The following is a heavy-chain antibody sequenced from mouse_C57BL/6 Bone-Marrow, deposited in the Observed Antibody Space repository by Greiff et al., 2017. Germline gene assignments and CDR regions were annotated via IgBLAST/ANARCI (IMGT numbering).Heavy chain of an antibody. CDR1: GFTFSNYW. J-gene: IGHJ4*01. Sequence: DVMLVESGGGLVQPGGSMKLSCVASGFTFSNYWMNWVRQSPEKGLEWVAQIRLKSDNYATHYAESVKGRFTISRDDSKSSVYLQMNNLRAEDTGIYYCTPHYYGSSYGYAMDYWGQGTSVTVSS. V-gene: IGHV6-3*01. CDR2: IRLKSDNYAT. CDR3: TPHYYGSSYGYAMDY. D-gene: IGHD1-1*01.